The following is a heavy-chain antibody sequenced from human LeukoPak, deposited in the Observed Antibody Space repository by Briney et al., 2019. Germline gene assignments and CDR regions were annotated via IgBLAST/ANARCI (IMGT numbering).Heavy chain of an antibody. CDR3: ARLLDNDNSGDPDTFDV. V-gene: IGHV4-59*11. CDR2: IHYTGRT. J-gene: IGHJ3*01. Sequence: SETLSLTCGVSGGSISRHYWSWIRQPPGKGLGWNGFIHYTGRTRYNPSLQSRVTISVGTSENKFSLKLTSVTAADTAVYYCARLLDNDNSGDPDTFDVWGQGTVVTVSS. D-gene: IGHD3-22*01. CDR1: GGSISRHY.